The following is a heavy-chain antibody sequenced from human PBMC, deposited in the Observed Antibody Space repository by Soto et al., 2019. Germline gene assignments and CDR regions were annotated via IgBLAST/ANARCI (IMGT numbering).Heavy chain of an antibody. J-gene: IGHJ4*02. Sequence: QVQLQESGPGLVKPSETLSLTCTVSGGSISSYYWSWIRQPPGKGLEWIGYIYYSGSTNYNPSLRTRSPISVDTPKTQFPRKLSFVPAAAPPVYSCASPYGSCFAHWAQGPLVPFPS. V-gene: IGHV4-59*08. D-gene: IGHD3-10*01. CDR1: GGSISSYY. CDR3: ASPYGSCFAH. CDR2: IYYSGST.